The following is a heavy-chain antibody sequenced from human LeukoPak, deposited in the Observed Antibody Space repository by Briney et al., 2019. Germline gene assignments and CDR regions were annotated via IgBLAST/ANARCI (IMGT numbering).Heavy chain of an antibody. CDR2: IYYSGST. D-gene: IGHD3-22*01. Sequence: PSETLSLTCTVSGGSISSTHYYWGWIRQPPGKGLEWIGSIYYSGSTYYNPSLKSRVTISVDTSKNQFSLKLSSVTAADTAVYYCARVRRDWFDPWGQGTLVTVSS. CDR3: ARVRRDWFDP. J-gene: IGHJ5*02. V-gene: IGHV4-39*07. CDR1: GGSISSTHYY.